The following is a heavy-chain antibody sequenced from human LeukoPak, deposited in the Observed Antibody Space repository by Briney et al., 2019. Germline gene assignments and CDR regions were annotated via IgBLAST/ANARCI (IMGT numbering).Heavy chain of an antibody. J-gene: IGHJ6*02. CDR1: GYTFTSYD. V-gene: IGHV1-8*01. D-gene: IGHD3-3*01. CDR3: ARDLGFLEWLEYGMDV. CDR2: MNPNSGNT. Sequence: ASVKVSCKASGYTFTSYDINWVRQATGQGLEWMGWMNPNSGNTGYAQKFQGRVTMTRDTSTSTVYMELSSLRSEDTAVYYCARDLGFLEWLEYGMDVWGQGTTVTVSS.